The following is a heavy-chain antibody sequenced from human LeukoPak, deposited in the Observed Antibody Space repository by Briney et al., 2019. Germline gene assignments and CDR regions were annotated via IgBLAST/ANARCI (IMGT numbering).Heavy chain of an antibody. CDR3: ARDLLLVGATAY. V-gene: IGHV1-18*01. CDR1: GYTFTSYG. J-gene: IGHJ4*02. CDR2: ISAYNGNT. D-gene: IGHD1-26*01. Sequence: ASVKVSCKASGYTFTSYGISWVRQAPGQGLEWMGWISAYNGNTNYAQKLQGRVTMTTDASTSTAYMELRSLRSDDTAVYYCARDLLLVGATAYWGQGTLVTVSS.